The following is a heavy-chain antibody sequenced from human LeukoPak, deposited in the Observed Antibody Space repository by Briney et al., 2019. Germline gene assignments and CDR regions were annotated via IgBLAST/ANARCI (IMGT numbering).Heavy chain of an antibody. CDR3: ARDRTRTGYSSGWYHDY. CDR1: GYTFTGYY. V-gene: IGHV1-2*02. CDR2: INPNSGDT. Sequence: GASLRVSCKASGYTFTGYYMHWVRQAPGQGLEWMGWINPNSGDTNYAQKFQGRVTMTRDTSISTAYMELSRLRSDDTAVYYCARDRTRTGYSSGWYHDYWGQGTLVTVSS. J-gene: IGHJ4*02. D-gene: IGHD6-19*01.